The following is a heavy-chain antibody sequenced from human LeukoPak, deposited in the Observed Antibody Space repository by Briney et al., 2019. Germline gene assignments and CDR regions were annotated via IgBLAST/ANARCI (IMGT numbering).Heavy chain of an antibody. V-gene: IGHV1-69*06. CDR3: ATVHNCSGGSCYWGYFQH. Sequence: SVKVSCKASGGTFSSYAISWVRQAPGQGLEWMGGIIPIFGTANYAQKFQGRVTITADKSTSTAYMELSSLRSEDTAVYYCATVHNCSGGSCYWGYFQHRGQGTLVTVSS. D-gene: IGHD2-15*01. CDR2: IIPIFGTA. CDR1: GGTFSSYA. J-gene: IGHJ1*01.